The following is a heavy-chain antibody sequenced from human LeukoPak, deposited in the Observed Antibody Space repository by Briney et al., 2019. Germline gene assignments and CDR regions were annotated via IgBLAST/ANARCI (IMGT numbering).Heavy chain of an antibody. J-gene: IGHJ4*02. V-gene: IGHV3-23*01. D-gene: IGHD2-2*02. CDR1: GFIFTNYA. CDR2: ISGGGGST. CDR3: ARGGIYCTTTNCYIGK. Sequence: PGGSLRLSCAASGFIFTNYAMNWVRQAPGKGLEWVSGISGGGGSTYYADSVKGRFTISRDNSENTLHLQMNSQLCERRGMCHWARGGIYCTTTNCYIGKWGQGTLVTVSS.